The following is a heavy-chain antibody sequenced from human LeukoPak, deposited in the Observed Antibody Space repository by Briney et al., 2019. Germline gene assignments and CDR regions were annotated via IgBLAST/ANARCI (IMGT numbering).Heavy chain of an antibody. J-gene: IGHJ3*02. CDR2: IYSGGST. V-gene: IGHV3-66*01. D-gene: IGHD1-26*01. CDR1: GFTISSNY. Sequence: GGSLRLSCVASGFTISSNYMSWVRRAPGKGLEWVSVIYSGGSTYYANSVKGRFTISRDNSKNTLYLQMNSLRAEDTAVYYCAKNAVGAITQPDAFDIWGQGTMVTVSS. CDR3: AKNAVGAITQPDAFDI.